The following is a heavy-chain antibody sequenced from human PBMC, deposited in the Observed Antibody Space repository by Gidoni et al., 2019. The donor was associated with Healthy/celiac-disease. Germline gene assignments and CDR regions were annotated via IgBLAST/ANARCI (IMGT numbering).Heavy chain of an antibody. CDR3: ARRPYYYDSSGYLWVYFDY. D-gene: IGHD3-22*01. CDR1: AGTFSSYA. CDR2: IIPIFGTA. V-gene: IGHV1-69*01. Sequence: QVQLVQSRAVVKKPGYSVTVSCKDSAGTFSSYAISWVRQAPGQGLESMGGIIPIFGTANYAQEVQGRVTIPADEYTSTAYMEPSSLRSEDTAVYYCARRPYYYDSSGYLWVYFDYWGQGTLVTVSS. J-gene: IGHJ4*02.